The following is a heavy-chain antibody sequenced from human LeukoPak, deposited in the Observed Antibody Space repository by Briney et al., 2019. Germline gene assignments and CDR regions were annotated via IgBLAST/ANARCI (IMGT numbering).Heavy chain of an antibody. CDR2: IYYSGST. CDR3: ARGISGGSYLYYYYYYMDV. J-gene: IGHJ6*03. V-gene: IGHV4-59*01. CDR1: GGSISSYY. D-gene: IGHD1-26*01. Sequence: SETLSLTCTVSGGSISSYYWSWIRQPPGKGLEWIGYIYYSGSTNYNPSLKSRVTISVDTSKNQFSLKLSSVTAVDTAVYYCARGISGGSYLYYYYYYMDVWGKGTSVTISS.